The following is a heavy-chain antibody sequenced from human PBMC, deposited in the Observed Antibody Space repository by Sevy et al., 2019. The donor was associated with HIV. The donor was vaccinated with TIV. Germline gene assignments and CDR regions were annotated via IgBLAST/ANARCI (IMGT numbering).Heavy chain of an antibody. J-gene: IGHJ4*02. V-gene: IGHV3-49*04. Sequence: GGSLRLSCRSSGLTFRDYAMGWVRQAPGKGLEWVAFIRSKSYGGTTENAASVKDRFTVSRDDMRSIAYLQMNSLRTEDTAVYYCTSVSRSCGSSTCPLYYFDSWGQGTLVTVSS. CDR2: IRSKSYGGTT. CDR1: GLTFRDYA. CDR3: TSVSRSCGSSTCPLYYFDS. D-gene: IGHD2-2*01.